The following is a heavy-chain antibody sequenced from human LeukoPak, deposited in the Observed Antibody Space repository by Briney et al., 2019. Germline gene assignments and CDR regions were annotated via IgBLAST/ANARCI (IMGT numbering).Heavy chain of an antibody. Sequence: ASVKVSCKASGYTFTGYYMHWVRQAPGQGLEWMGWINPNSGGTNYAQKFQGWVTMTGDTSISTAYMELSSLRSEDTAVYYCARVGVPRCSSTSCYDDWGQGTLVTVSS. CDR3: ARVGVPRCSSTSCYDD. V-gene: IGHV1-2*04. D-gene: IGHD2-2*01. J-gene: IGHJ4*02. CDR2: INPNSGGT. CDR1: GYTFTGYY.